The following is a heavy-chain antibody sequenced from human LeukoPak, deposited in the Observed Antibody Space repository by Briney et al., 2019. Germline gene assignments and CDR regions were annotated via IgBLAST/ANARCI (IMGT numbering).Heavy chain of an antibody. CDR2: INHSGST. V-gene: IGHV4-34*01. CDR1: GGSFSGYY. CDR3: ARHVPATATYFDY. Sequence: PSETLSLTCAVYGGSFSGYYWSWIRQPPGKGLEWIGEINHSGSTNYNPSLKSRVTISVDTSKNQFSLKLSSVTAADTAAYYCARHVPATATYFDYWGQGTLVTVSS. D-gene: IGHD2-2*01. J-gene: IGHJ4*02.